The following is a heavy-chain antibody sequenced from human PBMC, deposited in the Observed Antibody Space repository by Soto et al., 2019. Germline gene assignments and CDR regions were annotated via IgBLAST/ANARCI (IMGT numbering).Heavy chain of an antibody. Sequence: PLETLFVRWSGSGGSIISDDAGWIRQPPGKGLEWIGYIYYSGSTNYNPSLKSRVTISVDTSKNQFSLKLSSVTAADTAVYYCARRGSGWNDWTDQHYFDYWGQGTLVTVSS. J-gene: IGHJ4*02. CDR3: ARRGSGWNDWTDQHYFDY. D-gene: IGHD1-1*01. V-gene: IGHV4-59*08. CDR2: IYYSGST. CDR1: GGSIISDD.